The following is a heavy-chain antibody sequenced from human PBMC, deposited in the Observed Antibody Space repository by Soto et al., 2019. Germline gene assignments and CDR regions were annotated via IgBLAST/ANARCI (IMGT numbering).Heavy chain of an antibody. J-gene: IGHJ5*02. Sequence: GEALKLSCKGSGYSFTSYWISWVRQMPGKGLEWMGRIDPSDSYTNYSPSFQGHVTISADKSISTAYLQWSSLKASDTAMYYCARSYYYDSSGNWFDPWGQGTLVTVS. CDR1: GYSFTSYW. CDR2: IDPSDSYT. V-gene: IGHV5-10-1*01. D-gene: IGHD3-22*01. CDR3: ARSYYYDSSGNWFDP.